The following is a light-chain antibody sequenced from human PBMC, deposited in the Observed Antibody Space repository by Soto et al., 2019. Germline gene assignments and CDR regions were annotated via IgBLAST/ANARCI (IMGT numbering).Light chain of an antibody. Sequence: EIVMTQSPATLSVSPGERATLSCRASQSVSSNLAWYQQKPGQAPRLLIYGASTRATGIPARFSGSGSGTEFTLTISSLQSEDFAVSYCHHVNSYPHTFGGGTKV. CDR1: QSVSSN. CDR3: HHVNSYPHT. CDR2: GAS. J-gene: IGKJ4*01. V-gene: IGKV3-15*01.